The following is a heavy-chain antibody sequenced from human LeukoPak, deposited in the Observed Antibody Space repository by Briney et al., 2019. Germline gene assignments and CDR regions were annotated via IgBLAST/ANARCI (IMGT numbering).Heavy chain of an antibody. D-gene: IGHD3-9*01. CDR2: IYYSGST. CDR3: ASSATYYDILTGYNDVGWFDP. V-gene: IGHV4-59*01. CDR1: GGSISSYY. J-gene: IGHJ5*02. Sequence: SETLSLTCTVSGGSISSYYWSWIRQPPGKGLEWIGYIYYSGSTNYNPSLKSRVTISVDTSKNQSSLKLSSVTAADTAVYYCASSATYYDILTGYNDVGWFDPWGQGTLVTVSS.